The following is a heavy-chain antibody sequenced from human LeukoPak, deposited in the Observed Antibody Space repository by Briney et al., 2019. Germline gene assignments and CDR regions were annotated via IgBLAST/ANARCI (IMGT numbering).Heavy chain of an antibody. J-gene: IGHJ5*02. Sequence: SQTLSLTCTVSGGSISSGSYYWSWIRQPAGKGLEWIGRIYTSGSTNYNPSLKSRVTISVDTSKNQFSLKLSSVTAADTAVYYCARTPFGELGDWFDPWGQGTLATVSS. D-gene: IGHD3-10*01. CDR1: GGSISSGSYY. CDR3: ARTPFGELGDWFDP. CDR2: IYTSGST. V-gene: IGHV4-61*02.